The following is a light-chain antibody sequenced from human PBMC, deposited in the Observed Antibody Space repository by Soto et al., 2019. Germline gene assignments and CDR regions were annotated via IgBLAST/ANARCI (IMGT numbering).Light chain of an antibody. V-gene: IGKV1-9*01. CDR2: AAS. CDR3: QQINSYPIT. Sequence: IQLTQSPSSLSASVGDRVTITCRASQGISSYLAWYQQKPGKAPKLLIYAASTLQSGVPSRFSGSGSGTDFTLTISSLQPGDFATYYCQQINSYPITFGQGTRLEI. CDR1: QGISSY. J-gene: IGKJ5*01.